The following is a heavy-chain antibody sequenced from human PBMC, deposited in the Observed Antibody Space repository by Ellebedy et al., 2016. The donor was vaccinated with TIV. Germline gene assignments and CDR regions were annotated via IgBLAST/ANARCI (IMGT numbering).Heavy chain of an antibody. D-gene: IGHD2-21*02. CDR1: GFTFPDYG. CDR3: VRGDWGSGY. V-gene: IGHV3-9*01. J-gene: IGHJ4*02. CDR2: ISWNSVSR. Sequence: GGSLRLSCAASGFTFPDYGMHWVRQAPGKGLEWVSGISWNSVSRGYADSVKGRFTISRDNAKNTVDLQMISLRVDDTAVYYCVRGDWGSGYWGQGILVTVSS.